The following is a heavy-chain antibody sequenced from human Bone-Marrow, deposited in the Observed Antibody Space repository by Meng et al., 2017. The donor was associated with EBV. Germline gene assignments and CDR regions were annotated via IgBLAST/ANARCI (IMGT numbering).Heavy chain of an antibody. CDR1: GCTFNNYW. D-gene: IGHD1-26*01. V-gene: IGHV5-51*01. CDR3: ARQTGLLWPFDY. CDR2: IHPGDSDT. Sequence: GQVGESGAEVKKPGESLRISCKGSGCTFNNYWIAWVRQMPGKGLELMGIIHPGDSDTRYSPSFQGQVTISADKSISTAYLQWSSLKASDTAMYYCARQTGLLWPFDYWGQGTLVTVSS. J-gene: IGHJ4*02.